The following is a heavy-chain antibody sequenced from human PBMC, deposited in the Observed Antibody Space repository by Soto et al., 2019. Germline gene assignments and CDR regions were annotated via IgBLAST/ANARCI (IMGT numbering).Heavy chain of an antibody. CDR2: ISHDGSNK. CDR1: GFTFSDYG. V-gene: IGHV3-30*03. Sequence: QVNLVESGGGVVQPGRSLRLSCAASGFTFSDYGMHWVRQAPGKGLEWVAAISHDGSNKFYGDSVKGRFSISRDNSKNTLSLQMNSLRPEDAALYYCARAVAGQVRSAWTWLDYWGQGTLVTVSS. J-gene: IGHJ4*02. D-gene: IGHD1-1*01. CDR3: ARAVAGQVRSAWTWLDY.